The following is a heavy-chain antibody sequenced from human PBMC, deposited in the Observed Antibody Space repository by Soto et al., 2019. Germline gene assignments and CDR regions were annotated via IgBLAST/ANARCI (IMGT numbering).Heavy chain of an antibody. J-gene: IGHJ6*02. CDR1: GFTFSSYS. Sequence: GGSLRLSCAASGFTFSSYSMNWVRQAPGKGLEWVSSISSSSSYIYYADSVKGRFTISRDNAKNSLYLQMNSLRAEDTAVYYCAKQAARHYGMDVWGQGTTVTVSS. CDR3: AKQAARHYGMDV. CDR2: ISSSSSYI. D-gene: IGHD6-6*01. V-gene: IGHV3-21*01.